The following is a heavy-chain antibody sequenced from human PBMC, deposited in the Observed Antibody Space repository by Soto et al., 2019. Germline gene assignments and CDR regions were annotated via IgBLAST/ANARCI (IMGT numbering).Heavy chain of an antibody. CDR2: MNPNSGNT. CDR1: GYTFTSYD. D-gene: IGHD3-10*01. Sequence: QVQLVQSGAEVKKPGASVKVSCKASGYTFTSYDINWVRQATGQGLEWMGWMNPNSGNTGYAQKLQGRVTMTRNTSISTAYMELSSLRSEDTAVYYCARALYYYGSGSYTDGMDVWGQGTTVTVSS. V-gene: IGHV1-8*01. CDR3: ARALYYYGSGSYTDGMDV. J-gene: IGHJ6*02.